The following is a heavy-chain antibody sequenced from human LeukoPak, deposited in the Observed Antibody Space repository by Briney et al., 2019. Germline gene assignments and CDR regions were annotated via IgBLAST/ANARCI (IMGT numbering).Heavy chain of an antibody. V-gene: IGHV1-24*01. CDR3: ATDANTMVRGVITDFDY. D-gene: IGHD3-10*01. CDR2: FDPEDGET. J-gene: IGHJ4*02. Sequence: ASVKVSCKVSGYTLTELSMHWVRQAPGKGLEWMGGFDPEDGETIYAQKFQGRVTMTEDTSTDTAYMELSSLRSEDTAVYYCATDANTMVRGVITDFDYWGQGTLVTVSS. CDR1: GYTLTELS.